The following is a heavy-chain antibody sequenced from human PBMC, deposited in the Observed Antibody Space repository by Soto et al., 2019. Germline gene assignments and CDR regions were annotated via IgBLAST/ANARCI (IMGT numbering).Heavy chain of an antibody. CDR1: GGSIINYY. CDR2: IYSSGTT. J-gene: IGHJ4*02. CDR3: ARGGWYHII. D-gene: IGHD2-15*01. V-gene: IGHV4-59*01. Sequence: ASETLSLTCTVSGGSIINYYWSWIRQPPGKGLEWIGYIYSSGTTNYNPSLKSRVTISLDTSKNQFSLKLTSVTAADTAVYYRARGGWYHIIWGQGTLVTVSS.